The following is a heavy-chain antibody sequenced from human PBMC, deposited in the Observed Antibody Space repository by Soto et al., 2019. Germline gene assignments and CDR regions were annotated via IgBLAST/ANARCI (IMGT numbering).Heavy chain of an antibody. Sequence: GGSLRLSCAASGFTFSSYAMHWVRQAPGKGLEWVAVISYDGSNKYYADSVKGRFTISRDNSKNTLYLQMNSLRAEDTAVYYCARDYSNHLDFDYRGQGTLVTVSS. D-gene: IGHD4-4*01. J-gene: IGHJ4*02. V-gene: IGHV3-30-3*01. CDR1: GFTFSSYA. CDR2: ISYDGSNK. CDR3: ARDYSNHLDFDY.